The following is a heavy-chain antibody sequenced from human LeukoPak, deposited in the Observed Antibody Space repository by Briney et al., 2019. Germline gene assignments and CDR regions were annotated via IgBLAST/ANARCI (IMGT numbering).Heavy chain of an antibody. D-gene: IGHD6-13*01. CDR1: GYTFTSYG. J-gene: IGHJ4*02. CDR3: ARGPRYSSSWYQALDY. Sequence: EASVKVSCKASGYTFTSYGIGWVRQAPGQGLEWMGWISAYNGNTNYAQKLQGRVTMTTDTSTSTAYMELRSLRSDDTAVYYCARGPRYSSSWYQALDYWGQGTLVTVSS. V-gene: IGHV1-18*01. CDR2: ISAYNGNT.